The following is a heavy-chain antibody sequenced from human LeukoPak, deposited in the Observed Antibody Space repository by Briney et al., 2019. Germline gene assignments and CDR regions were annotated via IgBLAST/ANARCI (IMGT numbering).Heavy chain of an antibody. J-gene: IGHJ6*04. V-gene: IGHV6-1*01. CDR3: ARDTTYDYPVGMDV. CDR2: TYYRSKYYF. CDR1: GDIVSTNSAA. Sequence: SHTLSLTCALSGDIVSTNSAAWNWIRQSPSRGLEWLVRTYYRSKYYFDYAVSVKSRITINPDTSKNQFSLQLNSVTPEDTAVYYCARDTTYDYPVGMDVWGKGTTVTISS. D-gene: IGHD4-11*01.